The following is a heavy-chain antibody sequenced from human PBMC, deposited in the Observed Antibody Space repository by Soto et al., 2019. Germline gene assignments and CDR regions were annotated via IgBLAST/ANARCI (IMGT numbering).Heavy chain of an antibody. J-gene: IGHJ4*02. CDR2: INPSGGST. CDR1: GYTFTSYY. CDR3: ASNEQQLSQIYY. V-gene: IGHV1-46*03. Sequence: ASVKVSCKASGYTFTSYYMHWVRQAPGQGLEWMRIINPSGGSTSYAQKFQGRVTMTRDTSTSTVYMELSSLRSEDTAVYYCASNEQQLSQIYYWGQGTLVTVSS. D-gene: IGHD6-13*01.